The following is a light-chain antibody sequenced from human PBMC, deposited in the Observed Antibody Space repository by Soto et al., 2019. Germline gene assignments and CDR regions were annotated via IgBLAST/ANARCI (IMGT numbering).Light chain of an antibody. J-gene: IGLJ3*02. CDR2: DVS. CDR3: SSYTSSSTRV. Sequence: QSALTQPASVSESPGQSMTISCTGTSSDVGGYNYVSWYQQHPGKAPKLMIYDVSNRPSGVSNRFSGSKSGNTASLTISGLQAEDEADYYCSSYTSSSTRVFGGGTKVTVL. V-gene: IGLV2-14*03. CDR1: SSDVGGYNY.